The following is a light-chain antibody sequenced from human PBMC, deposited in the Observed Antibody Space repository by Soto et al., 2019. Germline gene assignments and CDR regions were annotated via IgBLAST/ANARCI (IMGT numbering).Light chain of an antibody. CDR2: RNN. CDR3: AAWDASLSGRVV. CDR1: SSNIGSNY. J-gene: IGLJ2*01. V-gene: IGLV1-47*01. Sequence: QSVLTQPPSASGTPGQRVTISCSGSSSNIGSNYVYWYRQLPETAPKLHIYRNNQRPSGVPDRCSGSKSGTSASLAISGLRSEDEADYYCAAWDASLSGRVVFGGGTQLTVL.